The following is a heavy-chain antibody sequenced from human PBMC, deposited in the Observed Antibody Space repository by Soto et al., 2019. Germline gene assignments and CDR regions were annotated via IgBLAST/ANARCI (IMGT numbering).Heavy chain of an antibody. CDR2: ISYSGST. D-gene: IGHD3-22*01. CDR3: ARRDRSGYSYWLDT. CDR1: GGSISDGYY. J-gene: IGHJ5*02. Sequence: QVQLQESGPGLVKPSQTLSLTCTVSGGSISDGYYWSWTRQHPGKGLEWIGSISYSGSTSYNPSLKSRLNISVDRSKSQFSLNLSSVTAADTAVYYCARRDRSGYSYWLDTWGQGTLVTVSS. V-gene: IGHV4-31*03.